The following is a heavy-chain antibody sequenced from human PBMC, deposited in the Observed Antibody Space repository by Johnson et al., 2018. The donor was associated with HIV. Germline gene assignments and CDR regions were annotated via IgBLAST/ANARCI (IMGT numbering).Heavy chain of an antibody. J-gene: IGHJ3*02. Sequence: VQLVESGGGVVRPGGSLRLSCAASGFTFDDYGMSWVRQAPGKGLEWVSVIYDGGGTYYADTVTGRFTISRDNSNNTGFMQMRNLGPEDTAVYYCSRHSPRGYIGYDAFDIWGQGTVVTVSS. V-gene: IGHV3-20*04. D-gene: IGHD5-12*01. CDR2: IYDGGGT. CDR3: SRHSPRGYIGYDAFDI. CDR1: GFTFDDYG.